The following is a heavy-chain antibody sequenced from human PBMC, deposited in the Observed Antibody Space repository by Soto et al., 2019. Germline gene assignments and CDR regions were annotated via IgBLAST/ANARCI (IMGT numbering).Heavy chain of an antibody. CDR3: ARRFSGTGRYFDY. V-gene: IGHV4-34*02. D-gene: IGHD1-1*01. J-gene: IGHJ4*02. Sequence: QVQLQQWGAGLLKPSETLSLSCAVYGASFSGYYWNWIRQPPGKGLEGIGEINQSGSTNYSPSLKTRVTVSVDTSKKQISLRLNSVTAADTAVYYCARRFSGTGRYFDYWGQGTLVTVSS. CDR2: INQSGST. CDR1: GASFSGYY.